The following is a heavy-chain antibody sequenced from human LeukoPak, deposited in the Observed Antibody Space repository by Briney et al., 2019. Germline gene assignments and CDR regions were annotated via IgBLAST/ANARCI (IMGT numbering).Heavy chain of an antibody. CDR1: GGSISSGGYY. CDR3: ARLPGDIDGD. J-gene: IGHJ4*02. V-gene: IGHV4-31*03. D-gene: IGHD3-10*01. Sequence: SQTLPLTCTVSGGSISSGGYYWSWIRQHPGKGLEWIGYTYYSGSTYYNPSLKSRVTISVDTSKNQFSLKLSSVTAADTAVYYCARLPGDIDGDWGQGTLVTVSS. CDR2: TYYSGST.